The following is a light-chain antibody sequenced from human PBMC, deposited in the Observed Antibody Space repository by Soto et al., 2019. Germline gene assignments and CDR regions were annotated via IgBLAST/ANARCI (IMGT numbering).Light chain of an antibody. V-gene: IGKV1-39*01. CDR3: QQSSSAPLT. J-gene: IGKJ3*01. CDR1: QSISTY. CDR2: AAS. Sequence: DIQMTQSPSSLSASEGDRVTITCRASQSISTYLNWYQQKPGKAPKLLIYAASSLQSGVPSRFSGSGSGTEFPLTISSLQPEDFAIYYCQQSSSAPLTFGPGTKVDIK.